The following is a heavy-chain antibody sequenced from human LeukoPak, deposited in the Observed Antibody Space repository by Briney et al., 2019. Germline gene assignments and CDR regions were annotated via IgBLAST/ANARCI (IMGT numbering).Heavy chain of an antibody. D-gene: IGHD6-13*01. J-gene: IGHJ4*02. Sequence: PGGSLRLSCAASGFTFSSYAMSWVRQAPGKGLEWVSAISGSGGSTYYADSVKGRFTISRDNAKNSLYLQMNSLRDEDTAVYYCARQSNHGGSSWYYYWGQGTLVTVSS. V-gene: IGHV3-23*01. CDR3: ARQSNHGGSSWYYY. CDR1: GFTFSSYA. CDR2: ISGSGGST.